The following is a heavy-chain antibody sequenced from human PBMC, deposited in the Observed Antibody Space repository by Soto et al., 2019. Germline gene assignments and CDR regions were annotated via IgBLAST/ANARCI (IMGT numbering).Heavy chain of an antibody. D-gene: IGHD2-21*02. CDR2: IYWDDDK. V-gene: IGHV2-5*02. CDR1: GFSLSTSGVA. CDR3: AHRLTATAFDI. Sequence: QITLKESGPTLVKPTQTLTLTCTFSGFSLSTSGVAVGWIRQPPVKALEWLALIYWDDDKRYSPSMKGRLTITRDTSKNQVVLIMTNMDPEDTATYYCAHRLTATAFDIWGQGTMVTVSS. J-gene: IGHJ3*02.